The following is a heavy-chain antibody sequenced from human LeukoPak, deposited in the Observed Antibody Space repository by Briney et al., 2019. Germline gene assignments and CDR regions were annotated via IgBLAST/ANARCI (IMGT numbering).Heavy chain of an antibody. J-gene: IGHJ4*02. CDR1: GFTFSNTW. D-gene: IGHD3-10*01. CDR2: IQSKTGGGTT. Sequence: PGGSLRLSCAASGFTFSNTWMNWVRQAPGKGLEWVGRIQSKTGGGTTEYAAPVKGRFTISRDDSKTTLYLQMNSLKTEDTAVYYCATLTVRGVINIWGQGTLDTVSS. CDR3: ATLTVRGVINI. V-gene: IGHV3-15*01.